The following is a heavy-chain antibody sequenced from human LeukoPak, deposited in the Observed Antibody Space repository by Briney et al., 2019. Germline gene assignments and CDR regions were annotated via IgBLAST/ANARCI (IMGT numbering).Heavy chain of an antibody. CDR3: ARDGYDILTGYYYGMDV. Sequence: PGGSLRLSCAASGFTFSSYAMHWVRQAPGKGLEWVAVISYDGSNKYYADSVRGRFTISRDNSKNTLYLQMNSLRAEDTAVYYCARDGYDILTGYYYGMDVWGQGTTVTVSS. J-gene: IGHJ6*02. CDR1: GFTFSSYA. CDR2: ISYDGSNK. D-gene: IGHD3-9*01. V-gene: IGHV3-30-3*01.